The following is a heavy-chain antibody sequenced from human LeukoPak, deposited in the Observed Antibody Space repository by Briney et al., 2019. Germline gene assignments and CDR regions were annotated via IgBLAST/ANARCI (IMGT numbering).Heavy chain of an antibody. CDR2: IYTSGST. D-gene: IGHD6-19*01. J-gene: IGHJ4*02. V-gene: IGHV4-4*07. CDR1: GGSISSYY. CDR3: ARERSSGWYGYYFDY. Sequence: PSETLSLTRTVSGGSISSYYWSWIRQPAGKGLEWIRRIYTSGSTNYNPSLKSRVTMSVDTSKNQFSLKLSSVTAADTAVYYCARERSSGWYGYYFDYWGQGTLVTVSS.